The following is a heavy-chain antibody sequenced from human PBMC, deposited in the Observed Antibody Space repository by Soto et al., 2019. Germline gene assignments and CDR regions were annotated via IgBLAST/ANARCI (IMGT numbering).Heavy chain of an antibody. J-gene: IGHJ6*02. Sequence: QVQLVESGGGVVQPGRSLRLSCAASGFTFSTYGMHWVRQAPGKGLEWVAAIRDDGSNKYYADSVKGRFTISRDNSKNTVYLQMNSLRIEDTALYFCAKESAAYSSGWHALDVWGQGTTVTVSS. V-gene: IGHV3-30*02. D-gene: IGHD6-19*01. CDR2: IRDDGSNK. CDR1: GFTFSTYG. CDR3: AKESAAYSSGWHALDV.